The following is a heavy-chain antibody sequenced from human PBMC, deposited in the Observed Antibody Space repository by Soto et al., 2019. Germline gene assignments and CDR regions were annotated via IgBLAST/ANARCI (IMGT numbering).Heavy chain of an antibody. V-gene: IGHV1-2*04. CDR3: ARDDQEYPFVY. CDR1: GYTFTRYY. J-gene: IGHJ4*02. Sequence: ASVQVSFQASGYTFTRYYMHWVRQAPGQGLEWMGWINPNSGGTNYAQKFQGWVTMTRDTSISTAYMELSRLRADDTAVYYCARDDQEYPFVYWGQGTLVTVSS. CDR2: INPNSGGT.